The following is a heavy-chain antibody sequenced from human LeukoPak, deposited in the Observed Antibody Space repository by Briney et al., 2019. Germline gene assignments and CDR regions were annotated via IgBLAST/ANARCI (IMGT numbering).Heavy chain of an antibody. J-gene: IGHJ4*02. CDR3: XXAYCSGGSCPLNY. V-gene: IGHV4-30-4*01. CDR1: GGSISSGDYS. Sequence: SETLSLTCTVSGGSISSGDYSWSWIRQPPGKGLEWIGYIYYSGSTYYNPSLKSRVTISVDTSKNQFSLKLSSVTAADTAVYXXXXAYCSGGSCPLNYWGQGTLVTVSS. CDR2: IYYSGST. D-gene: IGHD2-15*01.